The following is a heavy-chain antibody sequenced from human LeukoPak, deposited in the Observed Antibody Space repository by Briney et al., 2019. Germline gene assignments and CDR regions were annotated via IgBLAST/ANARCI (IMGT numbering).Heavy chain of an antibody. CDR1: GFTFSSYG. J-gene: IGHJ3*02. CDR3: AKDPRYCSSTSCYAFDI. Sequence: GGSLRLSCAASGFTFSSYGMHWVRQAPGKGLEWVAFIRYDGSNKYYADSVKGRFTISRDNSKNRLYLQMNSLRAEDTAVYYCAKDPRYCSSTSCYAFDIWGQGTMVTVSS. D-gene: IGHD2-2*01. V-gene: IGHV3-30*02. CDR2: IRYDGSNK.